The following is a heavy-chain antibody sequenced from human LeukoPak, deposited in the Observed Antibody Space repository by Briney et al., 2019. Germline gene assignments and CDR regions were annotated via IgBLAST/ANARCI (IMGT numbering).Heavy chain of an antibody. CDR1: GFTFSSYA. CDR2: ISGSGDTT. J-gene: IGHJ4*02. Sequence: GGSLRLSCAASGFTFSSYAMTWVRQAPGKGLEWVSAISGSGDTTYYADSVKGRFTISRDNSRNTLYLQMNNLRAEDTAVYYCAKGEGNGWYIHLDYWGQGTLVTVSS. CDR3: AKGEGNGWYIHLDY. V-gene: IGHV3-23*01. D-gene: IGHD6-19*01.